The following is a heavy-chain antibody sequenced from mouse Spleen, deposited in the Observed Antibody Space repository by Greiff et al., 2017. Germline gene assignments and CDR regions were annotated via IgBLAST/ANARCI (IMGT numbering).Heavy chain of an antibody. J-gene: IGHJ1*01. Sequence: VQLQQPGAELVKPGASVKLSCKASGYTFTSYWMHWVKQRPGQGLEWIGEINPSNGRTNYNEKFKSKATLTVDKSSSTAYMQLSSLTSEDSAVYYCARGGYYDGSYVGYFDVWGAGTTVTVSS. CDR2: INPSNGRT. CDR1: GYTFTSYW. D-gene: IGHD1-1*01. CDR3: ARGGYYDGSYVGYFDV. V-gene: IGHV1S81*02.